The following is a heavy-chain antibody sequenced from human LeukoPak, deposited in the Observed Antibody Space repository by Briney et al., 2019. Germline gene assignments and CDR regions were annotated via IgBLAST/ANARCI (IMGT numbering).Heavy chain of an antibody. V-gene: IGHV3-23*01. CDR1: GFTFSSSA. D-gene: IGHD4-23*01. Sequence: GGSLRLSCAASGFTFSSSAMSWVRQAPGKGLEWVSAISNNGGYTYYADSVKGRFTISRDNSKNTLYLQMNSLRAEDTAVYYCAKGTTTLVVTKIDYWGQGTLVTVSS. J-gene: IGHJ4*02. CDR3: AKGTTTLVVTKIDY. CDR2: ISNNGGYT.